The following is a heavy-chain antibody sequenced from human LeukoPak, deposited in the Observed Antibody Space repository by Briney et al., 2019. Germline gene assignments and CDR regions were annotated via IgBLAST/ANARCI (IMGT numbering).Heavy chain of an antibody. D-gene: IGHD3-9*01. CDR1: GGSISNSDYY. Sequence: SETLSLTCTVSGGSISNSDYYWGWIRQPPGKGLEWNGSIYHSGSTYYNPSLKSRVTLSVDTSKKQFSLKLSSVTAADTAVYYCARASRYYHMLTGYYLSAFDYWGQGTLVTVSS. J-gene: IGHJ4*02. V-gene: IGHV4-39*01. CDR2: IYHSGST. CDR3: ARASRYYHMLTGYYLSAFDY.